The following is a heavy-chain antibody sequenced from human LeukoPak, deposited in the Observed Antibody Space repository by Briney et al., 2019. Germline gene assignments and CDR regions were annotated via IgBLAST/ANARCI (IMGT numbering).Heavy chain of an antibody. Sequence: PGGSLRLSCAGSGFTISSYGMSWVRQGPGKGLEWVSAISGSGGDTYYADSVKGRFTISRDNSKNTLYMQMNSLGAEDTAVYYCAKRAPMVRGRTDYQYGMDVWGQGTTVTVSS. CDR2: ISGSGGDT. D-gene: IGHD3-10*01. V-gene: IGHV3-23*01. CDR3: AKRAPMVRGRTDYQYGMDV. J-gene: IGHJ6*02. CDR1: GFTISSYG.